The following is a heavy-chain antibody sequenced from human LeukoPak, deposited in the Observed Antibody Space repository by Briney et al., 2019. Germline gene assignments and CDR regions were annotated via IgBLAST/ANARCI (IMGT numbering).Heavy chain of an antibody. V-gene: IGHV4-31*03. CDR1: GGSISSGGYY. CDR2: IYYSGST. D-gene: IGHD1-1*01. Sequence: PSQTLSLTCTVSGGSISSGGYYWSWIRQHPGEGLEWIGYIYYSGSTYYNPSLKSRVTISVDTSKNQFSLKLSSVTAADTAVYYCARDWWNGLDYWGQGTLVTVSS. CDR3: ARDWWNGLDY. J-gene: IGHJ4*02.